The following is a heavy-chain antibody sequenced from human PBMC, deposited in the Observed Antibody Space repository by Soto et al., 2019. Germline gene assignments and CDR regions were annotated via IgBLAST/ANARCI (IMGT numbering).Heavy chain of an antibody. V-gene: IGHV3-48*02. CDR3: ARDWTGTTLFAFYY. J-gene: IGHJ4*02. CDR1: GFTFSSYS. D-gene: IGHD1-7*01. CDR2: ISSSSSTI. Sequence: GGSLRLSCAASGFTFSSYSMNWVRQAPGKGLEWVSYISSSSSTIYYADSVKGRFTISRDNAKNSLYLQMNSLRDEDTAVYYCARDWTGTTLFAFYYWGQGTLVTVSS.